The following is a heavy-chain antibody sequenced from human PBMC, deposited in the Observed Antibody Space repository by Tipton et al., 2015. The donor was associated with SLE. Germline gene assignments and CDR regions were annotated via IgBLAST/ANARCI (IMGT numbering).Heavy chain of an antibody. V-gene: IGHV4-39*07. CDR3: ARETPQLLWFGGVGSEYSWFDP. J-gene: IGHJ5*02. D-gene: IGHD3-10*01. CDR2: IYYSGST. Sequence: TLSLTCTVSGGSVSSGSYYWAWIRQPPGKGLEWIGSIYYSGSTYYNPSLKSRVTISVDTSKNQFSLNLTSVTAADTAVYYCARETPQLLWFGGVGSEYSWFDPWGQGTRVTVSS. CDR1: GGSVSSGSYY.